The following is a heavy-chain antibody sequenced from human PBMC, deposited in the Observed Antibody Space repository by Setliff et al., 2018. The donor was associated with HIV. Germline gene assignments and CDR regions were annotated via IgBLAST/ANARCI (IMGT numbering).Heavy chain of an antibody. V-gene: IGHV3-33*01. CDR1: GFTFSSFG. Sequence: GGSLRLSWAASGFTFSSFGMHWVRQAPGMGLEWVAVIWYDGSNKYYADSVKGRFTISRDNSKNTLYLQMNDLRAEDTAVYYCATIWMRGAFFDYWGQGTLVTVSS. D-gene: IGHD3-10*01. CDR2: IWYDGSNK. CDR3: ATIWMRGAFFDY. J-gene: IGHJ4*02.